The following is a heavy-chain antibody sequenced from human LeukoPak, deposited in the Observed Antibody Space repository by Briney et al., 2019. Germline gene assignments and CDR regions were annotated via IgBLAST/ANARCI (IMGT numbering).Heavy chain of an antibody. CDR2: MYYNGST. J-gene: IGHJ2*01. Sequence: SETLSLTCTVSGGSISSYYWSWIRQPPGKGLEWIGYMYYNGSTNYNPSLKSRVTISVDKSKNQTSLKLSSVTAADTALYYCARDKGPYWYFDLWGRGTLVTVSS. CDR3: ARDKGPYWYFDL. CDR1: GGSISSYY. V-gene: IGHV4-59*01.